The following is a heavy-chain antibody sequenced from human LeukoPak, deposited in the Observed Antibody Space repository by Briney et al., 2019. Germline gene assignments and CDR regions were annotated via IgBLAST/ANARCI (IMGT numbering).Heavy chain of an antibody. J-gene: IGHJ5*02. CDR3: ARAETPVTTFGGWFDP. CDR1: GGTFSSYA. D-gene: IGHD4-17*01. Sequence: ASVKVSCKASGGTFSSYAISRVRQAPGQGLEWMGRIIPILGIANYAQKFQGRVTITADKSTSTAYMELSSLRSEDTAVYYCARAETPVTTFGGWFDPWGQGTLVTVSS. V-gene: IGHV1-69*10. CDR2: IIPILGIA.